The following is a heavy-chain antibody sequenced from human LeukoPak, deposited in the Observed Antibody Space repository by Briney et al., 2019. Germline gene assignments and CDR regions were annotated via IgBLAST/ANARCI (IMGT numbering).Heavy chain of an antibody. CDR3: ARVDSENYDY. D-gene: IGHD1-26*01. J-gene: IGHJ4*02. V-gene: IGHV3-23*01. Sequence: GGSLRLSCAASGFRFSSYVMSWVRQAPGKGLEYVSSIDGSDGASYYADSVKGRFTISRDNSKNTLFLQMNSLRVEDTAVYYCARVDSENYDYWGQGTLLTVSS. CDR1: GFRFSSYV. CDR2: IDGSDGAS.